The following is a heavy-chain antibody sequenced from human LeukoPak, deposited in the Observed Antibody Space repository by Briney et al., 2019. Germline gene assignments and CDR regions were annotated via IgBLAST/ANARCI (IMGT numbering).Heavy chain of an antibody. V-gene: IGHV4-61*02. CDR2: IYTSGST. CDR3: ARERTRDPGAHNWFDP. CDR1: GGSISSGSYY. D-gene: IGHD7-27*01. J-gene: IGHJ5*02. Sequence: SQTLSLTCTVSGGSISSGSYYWSWIRQPAGKGLEWIGRIYTSGSTNYNPSLKSRVTISVDTSKNQFSLKLSSVTAADTAVYYWARERTRDPGAHNWFDPWGQGTLVTLSS.